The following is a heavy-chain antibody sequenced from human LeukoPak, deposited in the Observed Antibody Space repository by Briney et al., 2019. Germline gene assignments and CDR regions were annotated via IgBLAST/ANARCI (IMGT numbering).Heavy chain of an antibody. CDR3: ARLWGYCSGGSCQGGAFDI. D-gene: IGHD2-15*01. CDR1: GYTFTSYG. J-gene: IGHJ3*02. V-gene: IGHV1-18*01. Sequence: ASVKVSCKASGYTFTSYGISWVRQAPGQGLEWMGWISAYNGNTNYAQKLQGRVTMTTDTSTSTAYMELRSLRSDDTAVYYCARLWGYCSGGSCQGGAFDIWGQGTMVTVSS. CDR2: ISAYNGNT.